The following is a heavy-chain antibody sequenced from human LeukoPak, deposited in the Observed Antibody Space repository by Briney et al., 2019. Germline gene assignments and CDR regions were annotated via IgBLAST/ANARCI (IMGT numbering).Heavy chain of an antibody. V-gene: IGHV4-34*01. Sequence: SETLSLTCAVYGGPFSGYYWSWIRQPPGKGLEWIGEINHSGSTNYNPSLKSRVAISVDTSKNQLSLKLSSVTAADTAVYYCARRFSMVRGVITNYYMDVWGKGTTVTISS. CDR3: ARRFSMVRGVITNYYMDV. J-gene: IGHJ6*03. CDR1: GGPFSGYY. D-gene: IGHD3-10*01. CDR2: INHSGST.